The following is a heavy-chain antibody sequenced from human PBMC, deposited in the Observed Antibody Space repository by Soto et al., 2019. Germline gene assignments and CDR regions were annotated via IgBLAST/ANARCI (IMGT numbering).Heavy chain of an antibody. Sequence: SETLSLTCTVSGGSISSSSYYWGWIRQPPGKGLEWIGSIYYSGSTYYNPPLKSRVTISVDTSKNQFSLKLSSVTAADTAVYYCARQPHSIAVAGDYFDYWGQGTLVTVSS. D-gene: IGHD6-19*01. CDR2: IYYSGST. CDR3: ARQPHSIAVAGDYFDY. CDR1: GGSISSSSYY. J-gene: IGHJ4*02. V-gene: IGHV4-39*01.